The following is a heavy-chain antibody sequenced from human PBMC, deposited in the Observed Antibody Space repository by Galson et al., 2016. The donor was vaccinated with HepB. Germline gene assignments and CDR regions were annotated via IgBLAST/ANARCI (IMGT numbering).Heavy chain of an antibody. Sequence: SLRLSCAASGFTLNSYAMSWVRQAPGKGLEWVSAISGSGGSTYYADSVKGRFTISRDNAKNTLYLQMNSLRAEDTAVYYCARDTFRKDDYWGQGTLVTVSS. D-gene: IGHD3-16*01. CDR2: ISGSGGST. CDR1: GFTLNSYA. J-gene: IGHJ4*02. CDR3: ARDTFRKDDY. V-gene: IGHV3-23*01.